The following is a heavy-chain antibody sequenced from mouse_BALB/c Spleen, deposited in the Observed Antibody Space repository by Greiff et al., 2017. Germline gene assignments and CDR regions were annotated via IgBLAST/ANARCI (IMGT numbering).Heavy chain of an antibody. V-gene: IGHV5-17*02. D-gene: IGHD2-1*01. CDR1: GFTFSSFG. CDR2: ISSGSSTI. J-gene: IGHJ3*01. CDR3: AGGAYGNYGFAY. Sequence: DVKLVESGGGLVQPGGSRKLSCAASGFTFSSFGMHWVRQAPEKGLEWVAYISSGSSTIYYADTVKGRFTISRDNPKNTLFLQMTSLRSEDTAMYYCAGGAYGNYGFAYWGQGTLVTVSA.